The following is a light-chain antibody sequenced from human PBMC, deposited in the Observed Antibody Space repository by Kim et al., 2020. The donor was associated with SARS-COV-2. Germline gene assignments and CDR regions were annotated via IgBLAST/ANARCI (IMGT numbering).Light chain of an antibody. CDR2: GKN. CDR1: SLRSYY. V-gene: IGLV3-19*01. CDR3: NSRDSSGNRDVV. J-gene: IGLJ2*01. Sequence: SSELTQDPAVSVALGQTVRITCQGDSLRSYYASWYQQKPGQAPVLVIYGKNNRPSGIPDRFSGSSSGNTASLTITGAQAEDEADYYCNSRDSSGNRDVVFGGGTKVTVL.